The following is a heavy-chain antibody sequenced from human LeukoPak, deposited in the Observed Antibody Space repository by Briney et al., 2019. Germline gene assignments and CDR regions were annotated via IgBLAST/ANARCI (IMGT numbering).Heavy chain of an antibody. CDR3: ASCGGSCYRGNDAFDI. CDR1: GYTFTGYY. CDR2: INPNSGGT. J-gene: IGHJ3*02. V-gene: IGHV1-2*02. Sequence: ASVKVSFKASGYTFTGYYMHWVRQAPGQGLEWMGWINPNSGGTNYAQKFQGRVTMTRDTSISTAYMELSRLRSDDTAVYYCASCGGSCYRGNDAFDIWGQGTMVTVSS. D-gene: IGHD2-15*01.